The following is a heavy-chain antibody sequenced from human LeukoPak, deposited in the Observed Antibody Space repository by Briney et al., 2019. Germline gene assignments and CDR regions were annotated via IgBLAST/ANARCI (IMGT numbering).Heavy chain of an antibody. V-gene: IGHV4-4*07. D-gene: IGHD3-10*01. CDR2: IYTSGST. J-gene: IGHJ3*02. CDR3: ARDSDYYGSGSYGGDAFDI. CDR1: GGAISGYY. Sequence: SGSLSLTCTVSGGAISGYYWSWSRQPAGEGVGWGGRIYTSGSTNYNPSLKSRVTMSVDTSKNQFSLKLSSVTAADAAVYYCARDSDYYGSGSYGGDAFDIWGQGTMVTVSS.